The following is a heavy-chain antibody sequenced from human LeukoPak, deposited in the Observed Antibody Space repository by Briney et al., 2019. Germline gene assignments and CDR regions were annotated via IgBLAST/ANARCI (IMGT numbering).Heavy chain of an antibody. Sequence: SVKVSCKASGGTFSSYAISWVRQAPGQGLEWMGGIIPIFGTANYAQKFQGRVTITTDESTSTAYMELSSLRSEDTAVYYCARSPPREVGATPDYYFDYWGQGTLVTVSS. D-gene: IGHD1-26*01. J-gene: IGHJ4*02. CDR3: ARSPPREVGATPDYYFDY. V-gene: IGHV1-69*05. CDR1: GGTFSSYA. CDR2: IIPIFGTA.